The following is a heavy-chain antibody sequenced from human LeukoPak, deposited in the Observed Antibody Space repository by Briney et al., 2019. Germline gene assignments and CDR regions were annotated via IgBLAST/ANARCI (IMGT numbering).Heavy chain of an antibody. D-gene: IGHD6-19*01. CDR3: VKVGTSGWPGPYYFDC. CDR2: INNNGGTT. Sequence: GGSLRLSCSASGFTFTSYAMHWVRQAPGKGLQYASAINNNGGTTFYADSVKGRFTISRDNSKNTLYLQMSSLRAEDTAVYYCVKVGTSGWPGPYYFDCWGQGTLVTVSS. V-gene: IGHV3-64D*06. J-gene: IGHJ4*02. CDR1: GFTFTSYA.